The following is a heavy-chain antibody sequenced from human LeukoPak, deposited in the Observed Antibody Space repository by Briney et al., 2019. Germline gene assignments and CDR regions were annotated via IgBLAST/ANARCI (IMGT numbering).Heavy chain of an antibody. Sequence: GGSLRLSCAASGFIVNKNYMSWARQAPGKGLEWVSVILTGGGTHYADSVKGRFTISRDISKNTIHLQMTSLKVEDTAVYYCGRDNFDYWGRGTLVTVSS. CDR1: GFIVNKNY. CDR3: GRDNFDY. V-gene: IGHV3-53*01. CDR2: ILTGGGT. J-gene: IGHJ4*02.